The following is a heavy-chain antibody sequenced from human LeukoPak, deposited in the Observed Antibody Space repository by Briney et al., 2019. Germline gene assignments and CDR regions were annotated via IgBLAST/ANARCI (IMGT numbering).Heavy chain of an antibody. CDR1: GGSFSGYY. J-gene: IGHJ5*02. D-gene: IGHD2-15*01. CDR3: ARVDIVVVVAATRLSSWFDP. CDR2: INHSGST. Sequence: SETLSLTCAVYGGSFSGYYWSWIRQPPGKGLEWIGEINHSGSTNYNLSLKSRVTISVDTSKNQFSLKLSSVTAADTAVYYCARVDIVVVVAATRLSSWFDPWGQGTLVTVSS. V-gene: IGHV4-34*01.